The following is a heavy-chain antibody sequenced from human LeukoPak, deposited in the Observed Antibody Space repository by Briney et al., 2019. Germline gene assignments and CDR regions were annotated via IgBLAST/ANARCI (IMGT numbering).Heavy chain of an antibody. D-gene: IGHD5-18*01. Sequence: PGGSLRLSCAASGFTFSSYGMDWVRQAPGKGLEWLAVISYDGSNKYYADSVKGRFTISRDNSKNTLYLQMNSLRAEDTAVYYCAKNIAMVTAYYFDYWGQGTLVTVSP. V-gene: IGHV3-30*18. J-gene: IGHJ4*02. CDR2: ISYDGSNK. CDR3: AKNIAMVTAYYFDY. CDR1: GFTFSSYG.